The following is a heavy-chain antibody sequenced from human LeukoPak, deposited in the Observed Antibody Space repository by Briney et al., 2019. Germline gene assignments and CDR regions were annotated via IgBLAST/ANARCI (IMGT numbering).Heavy chain of an antibody. V-gene: IGHV1-69*04. CDR3: AGELFSGGSCSYYNWLLDY. CDR1: GGTFSSYT. D-gene: IGHD3-10*01. Sequence: ASVKVSCKASGGTFSSYTISWVRQAPGQGLEWRGRIIPILGIANYAQKFQGRVTITADKSTSTAYMELSSLRSEDTAVYYCAGELFSGGSCSYYNWLLDYWGRGTLVTVSS. CDR2: IIPILGIA. J-gene: IGHJ4*02.